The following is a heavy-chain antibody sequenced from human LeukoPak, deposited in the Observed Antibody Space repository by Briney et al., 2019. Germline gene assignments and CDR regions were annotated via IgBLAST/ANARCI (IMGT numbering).Heavy chain of an antibody. J-gene: IGHJ4*02. Sequence: HAGGSLRLSCAASGFTFSSYAMSWVRQAPGKGLEWVSAISGSGGSTYYADSVKGRFTISRDNAKNTLYLQMNSLRAEDTAVYYCASPDIVVVPAHGGWGQGTLVTVSS. CDR3: ASPDIVVVPAHGG. D-gene: IGHD2-2*01. V-gene: IGHV3-23*01. CDR2: ISGSGGST. CDR1: GFTFSSYA.